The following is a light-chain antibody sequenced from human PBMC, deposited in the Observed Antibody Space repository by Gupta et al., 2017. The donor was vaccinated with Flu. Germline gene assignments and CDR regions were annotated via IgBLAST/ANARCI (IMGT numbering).Light chain of an antibody. CDR1: SSDVGFYNY. V-gene: IGLV2-14*01. CDR2: DVS. J-gene: IGLJ1*01. CDR3: TAYAGSDTSV. Sequence: QSALTQPASVSGSPGQSVTISCTGSSSDVGFYNYVSWYQQCPGKAPKLLLYDVSRRPPGVSTRFSGSKSGNTASLTISGRMPEDEADYFCTAYAGSDTSVFGTGTWVSVL.